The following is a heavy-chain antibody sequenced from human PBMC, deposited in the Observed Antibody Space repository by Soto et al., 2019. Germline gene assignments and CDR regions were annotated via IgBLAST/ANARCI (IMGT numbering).Heavy chain of an antibody. CDR2: ISGSGGST. D-gene: IGHD3-10*01. CDR1: GFTFSSYA. Sequence: PGGSLRLSCAASGFTFSSYAVSWVRQAPGKGLEWVSAISGSGGSTYYADSVKGRFTISRDNSKNTLYLQMNSLRAEDTAVYYCAKDSEVLLWFGELRTQAYWGQGTLVTVSS. J-gene: IGHJ4*02. CDR3: AKDSEVLLWFGELRTQAY. V-gene: IGHV3-23*01.